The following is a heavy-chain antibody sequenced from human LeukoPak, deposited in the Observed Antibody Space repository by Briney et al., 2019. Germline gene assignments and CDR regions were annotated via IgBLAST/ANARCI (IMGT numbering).Heavy chain of an antibody. CDR2: IYYSGST. Sequence: PSETLSLTCTASGGSISSYYWSWIRQPPGKGLEWIGYIYYSGSTNYNPSLKSRVTISVDTSKNQFSLKLSSVTAADTAVYYCARLSPRYYDSSGYYFWVPFDYWGQGTLVTVSS. CDR1: GGSISSYY. V-gene: IGHV4-59*08. CDR3: ARLSPRYYDSSGYYFWVPFDY. J-gene: IGHJ4*02. D-gene: IGHD3-22*01.